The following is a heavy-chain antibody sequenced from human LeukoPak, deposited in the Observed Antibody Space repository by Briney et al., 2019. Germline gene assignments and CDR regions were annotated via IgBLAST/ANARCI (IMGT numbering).Heavy chain of an antibody. D-gene: IGHD3-16*01. CDR3: ARGRGWVDH. CDR1: GFSFTAYA. V-gene: IGHV3-7*01. J-gene: IGHJ4*02. Sequence: GGSLRLSCAASGFSFTAYAMSWFRQTPGKGLEWVANIHDDGRVTNYVDSVKGRFTISRDNARNSVYLQMNSLRVEDTSLYYCARGRGWVDHWGQGTLVTVSS. CDR2: IHDDGRVT.